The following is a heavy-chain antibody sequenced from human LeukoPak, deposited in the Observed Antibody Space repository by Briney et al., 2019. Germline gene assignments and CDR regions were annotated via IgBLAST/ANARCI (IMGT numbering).Heavy chain of an antibody. CDR2: IYPGDSDT. CDR3: ASQTRYCTGGSCYSGAFDI. Sequence: GESLKISCKGSGYSFNVYWIGWVRQMPGKGLEWMGIIYPGDSDTRYSPSFQGQVTISADKSISTAYLQWSSLKASDTAMYYCASQTRYCTGGSCYSGAFDIWGQGTMVTVSS. D-gene: IGHD2-15*01. J-gene: IGHJ3*02. CDR1: GYSFNVYW. V-gene: IGHV5-51*01.